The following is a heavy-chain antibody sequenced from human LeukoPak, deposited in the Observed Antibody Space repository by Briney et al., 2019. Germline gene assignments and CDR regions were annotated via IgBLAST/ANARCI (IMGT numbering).Heavy chain of an antibody. V-gene: IGHV1-2*02. D-gene: IGHD2-8*01. CDR2: INSNSGGT. Sequence: ASVKVSCKASGYTFTGYYMHWVRQAPGQGLEWMGWINSNSGGTNYAQKFQGRVTMTRDTSISTAYMELSRLRSDDTAVYYCARPFSRSVYAKSTFDYWGQGTLVTVSS. CDR1: GYTFTGYY. J-gene: IGHJ4*02. CDR3: ARPFSRSVYAKSTFDY.